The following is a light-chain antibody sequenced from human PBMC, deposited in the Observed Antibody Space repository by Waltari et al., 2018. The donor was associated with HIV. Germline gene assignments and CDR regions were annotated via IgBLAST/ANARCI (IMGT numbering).Light chain of an antibody. Sequence: DIVLTQSPDSLSVSLGERATPHCNSSHVLPKSSDRRDHLAWYQQKPGQPPKLLLIWASTRESGVPDRLTGSGSGTDFTLNISSLQAEDAAVYYCLQYLDIPFTFGQGTKLEI. CDR3: LQYLDIPFT. CDR1: HVLPKSSDRRDH. CDR2: WAS. J-gene: IGKJ2*01. V-gene: IGKV4-1*01.